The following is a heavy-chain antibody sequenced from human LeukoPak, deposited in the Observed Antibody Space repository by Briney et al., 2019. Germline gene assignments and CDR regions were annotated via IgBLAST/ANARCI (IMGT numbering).Heavy chain of an antibody. J-gene: IGHJ5*02. CDR3: ARASLDNNWFDP. CDR2: IWYDGSKT. CDR1: GFTFSNFF. Sequence: GTSLRLSCAASGFTFSNFFMHWVRQAPGKGLEWVALIWYDGSKTYYVDSVKGRFTISRDNSKNTLYLQMNSLRAEDTAVYYCARASLDNNWFDPWGQGTLVTVSS. V-gene: IGHV3-33*01. D-gene: IGHD5-24*01.